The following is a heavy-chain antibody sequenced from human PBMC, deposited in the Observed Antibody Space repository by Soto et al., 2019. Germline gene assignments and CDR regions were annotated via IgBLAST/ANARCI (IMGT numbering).Heavy chain of an antibody. D-gene: IGHD2-2*01. CDR1: GYTFTSYG. CDR3: AREGVVVVPAAHPTYNWFDP. V-gene: IGHV1-18*04. J-gene: IGHJ5*02. Sequence: ASVKVSCKVSGYTFTSYGISWVRQAPGQGLEWMGWTSAYNGNTNYAQKLQGRVTMTTDTSTSTAYMELRSLRSDDTAVYYCAREGVVVVPAAHPTYNWFDPWGQGTLVTVSS. CDR2: TSAYNGNT.